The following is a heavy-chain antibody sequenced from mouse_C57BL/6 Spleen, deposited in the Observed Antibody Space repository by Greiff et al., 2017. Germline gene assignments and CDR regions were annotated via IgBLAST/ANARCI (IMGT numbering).Heavy chain of an antibody. CDR3: EREWLLIYAMDY. D-gene: IGHD2-3*01. V-gene: IGHV1-64*01. J-gene: IGHJ4*01. CDR1: GYTFTSYW. Sequence: QVQLQQPGAELVKPGASVKLSCKASGYTFTSYWMHWVKQRPGQGLEWIGMIHPNSGSTNYNEKFKSKATLTVDKSSSTAYMQLSSLTSEDSAVYYCEREWLLIYAMDYWGQGTSVTVSS. CDR2: IHPNSGST.